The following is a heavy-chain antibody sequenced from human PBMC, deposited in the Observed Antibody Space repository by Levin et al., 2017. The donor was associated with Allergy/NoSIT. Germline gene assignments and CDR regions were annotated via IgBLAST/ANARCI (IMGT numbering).Heavy chain of an antibody. Sequence: GGSLRLSCAASGFTFSSYAMTWVRQAPGKGLEWVSTIVASGGTTYYADSVKGRFTVSRDNSKNTLYLQMKSLRAEDTAIYYCAKDVPFGQNLYYFDYWGQGTLVTVSS. J-gene: IGHJ4*02. CDR1: GFTFSSYA. CDR3: AKDVPFGQNLYYFDY. CDR2: IVASGGTT. D-gene: IGHD3-16*01. V-gene: IGHV3-23*01.